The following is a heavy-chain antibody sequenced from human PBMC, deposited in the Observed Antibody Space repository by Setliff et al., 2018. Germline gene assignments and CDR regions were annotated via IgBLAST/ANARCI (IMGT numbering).Heavy chain of an antibody. CDR1: GYSFTSYW. Sequence: GESLKISCKGSGYSFTSYWIGWVRQMPGKGLEWMGVVFPVDSDTTYSPSFQGQVTISADKSINTAYLQWSSLKASDTAIYYCARVGPLTDDAFDIWGQGTMVTVSS. CDR2: VFPVDSDT. V-gene: IGHV5-51*01. D-gene: IGHD1-26*01. CDR3: ARVGPLTDDAFDI. J-gene: IGHJ3*02.